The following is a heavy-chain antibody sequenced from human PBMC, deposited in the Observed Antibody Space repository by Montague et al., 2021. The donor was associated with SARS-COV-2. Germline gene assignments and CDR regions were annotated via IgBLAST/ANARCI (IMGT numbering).Heavy chain of an antibody. CDR2: IYTTGST. V-gene: IGHV4-61*02. J-gene: IGHJ4*02. D-gene: IGHD2-21*01. CDR3: ARVVVFDFDY. Sequence: TLSLTCTVSGDSITSDVSHWSWIRQPAGKGLEWIGRIYTTGSTNYNPSLKSRLTISLDTTKNQFSLKLSSVTAADKAVYYCARVVVFDFDYWGQGTLVTVSS. CDR1: GDSITSDVSH.